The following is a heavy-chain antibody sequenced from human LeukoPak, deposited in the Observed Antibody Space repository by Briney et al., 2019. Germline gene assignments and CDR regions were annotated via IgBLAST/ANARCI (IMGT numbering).Heavy chain of an antibody. J-gene: IGHJ4*02. CDR1: GYTFTTYG. V-gene: IGHV1-18*01. CDR3: ARGDSGYDFAPFDY. D-gene: IGHD5-12*01. CDR2: ISGYDGNT. Sequence: ASVKVSCKASGYTFTTYGVSWVRQAPGQGLEWMGWISGYDGNTNYAQKLRGRVTMTTDTSTSTAYMELRSLRSDDTAVYYCARGDSGYDFAPFDYWGQGTLVTVSS.